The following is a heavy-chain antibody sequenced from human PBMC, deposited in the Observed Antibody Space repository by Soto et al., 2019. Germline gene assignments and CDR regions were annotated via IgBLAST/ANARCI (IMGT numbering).Heavy chain of an antibody. Sequence: ASVKVSCKASGGTFSSYAISWVRQAPGRGLEWMGGIIPIFGTANYAQKFQGRVTITADKSTSTAYMELSSLRSEDTAVYYCASVSTTVGPLGYWGQGTLVTVSS. V-gene: IGHV1-69*06. D-gene: IGHD4-17*01. J-gene: IGHJ4*02. CDR3: ASVSTTVGPLGY. CDR1: GGTFSSYA. CDR2: IIPIFGTA.